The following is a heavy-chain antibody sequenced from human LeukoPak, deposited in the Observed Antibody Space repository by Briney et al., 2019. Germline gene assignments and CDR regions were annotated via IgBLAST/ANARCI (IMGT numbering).Heavy chain of an antibody. CDR3: ASTVGATTEDAFDI. Sequence: SETLSLTCTVSGGSISSSSYYWGWIRQPPGKGLEWIGSIYYSGSTNYNPSLKSRVTISVDTSKNQFSLKLSSVTAADTAVYYCASTVGATTEDAFDIWGQGTMVTVSS. D-gene: IGHD1-26*01. CDR2: IYYSGST. V-gene: IGHV4-39*07. CDR1: GGSISSSSYY. J-gene: IGHJ3*02.